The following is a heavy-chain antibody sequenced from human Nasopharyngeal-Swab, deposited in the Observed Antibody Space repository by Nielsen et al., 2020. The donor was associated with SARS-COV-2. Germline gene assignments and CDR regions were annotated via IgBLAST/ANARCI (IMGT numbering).Heavy chain of an antibody. CDR2: IYPGDSDT. J-gene: IGHJ5*02. Sequence: KVSCKGSGYSFTSYWIGWVRQMPGKGREWMGIIYPGDSDTRYSPSFQGQVTISADKSISTAYLQWSSLKASDTAMYYCARPDIMITFGGGIVPGVVDPWGQGTLVTVSS. CDR3: ARPDIMITFGGGIVPGVVDP. D-gene: IGHD3-16*02. V-gene: IGHV5-51*01. CDR1: GYSFTSYW.